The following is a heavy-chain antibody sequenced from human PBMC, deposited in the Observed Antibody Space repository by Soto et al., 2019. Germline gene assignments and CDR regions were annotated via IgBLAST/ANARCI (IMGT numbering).Heavy chain of an antibody. J-gene: IGHJ4*02. V-gene: IGHV3-48*01. Sequence: GGSLRLSCAASGFTFSTYNMNWVRQAPGKGLEWVSYISDSSSTIHYADSVKGRFTISRDNAKNSLYLQMNSLRAEHTAVYYCARDDYPYYDDSSGYHFDYWGQGALVTVS. CDR3: ARDDYPYYDDSSGYHFDY. D-gene: IGHD3-22*01. CDR1: GFTFSTYN. CDR2: ISDSSSTI.